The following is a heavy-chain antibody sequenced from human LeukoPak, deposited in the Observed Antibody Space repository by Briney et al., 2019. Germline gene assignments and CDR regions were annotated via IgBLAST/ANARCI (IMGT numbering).Heavy chain of an antibody. D-gene: IGHD2-8*01. J-gene: IGHJ4*02. V-gene: IGHV4-4*02. CDR1: GGSITSTNW. Sequence: PSGTLSLTCGVSGGSITSTNWWSWVRQPLGQGLEWIGEVSLSGLTNYNPTLNSRVIMALDTSKNHLSLNLTSVTAADTAVYFCSRENGAFSPFGYWGQGTLVTVPS. CDR3: SRENGAFSPFGY. CDR2: VSLSGLT.